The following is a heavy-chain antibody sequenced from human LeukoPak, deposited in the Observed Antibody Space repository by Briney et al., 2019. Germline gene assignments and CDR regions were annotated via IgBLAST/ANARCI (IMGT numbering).Heavy chain of an antibody. CDR2: IYHSGST. D-gene: IGHD4-11*01. CDR1: GGSISSGGYS. Sequence: PSETLSLTCAVSGGSISSGGYSWSWIRQPPGKGLEWIGYIYHSGSTYYNPSLKSRVTISVDRSKNQFSLKLSSVTAADTAVYYCAREGTTVTYYYGMDVWGQGTTVTVSS. CDR3: AREGTTVTYYYGMDV. J-gene: IGHJ6*02. V-gene: IGHV4-30-2*01.